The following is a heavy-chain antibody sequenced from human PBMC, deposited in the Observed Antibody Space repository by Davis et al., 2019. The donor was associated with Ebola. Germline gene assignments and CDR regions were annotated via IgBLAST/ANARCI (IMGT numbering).Heavy chain of an antibody. J-gene: IGHJ4*02. CDR1: GGSISSYY. Sequence: SETLSLTCTVSGGSISSYYWSWIRQPPGKGLEWIGYIYYSGSTNYNPSLKSRVTISVDTSKNQFSLKLSSVTAADTAVYYCAKDNPSYYYDSSGYETDYYFDYWGQGTLVTVSS. V-gene: IGHV4-59*01. D-gene: IGHD3-22*01. CDR2: IYYSGST. CDR3: AKDNPSYYYDSSGYETDYYFDY.